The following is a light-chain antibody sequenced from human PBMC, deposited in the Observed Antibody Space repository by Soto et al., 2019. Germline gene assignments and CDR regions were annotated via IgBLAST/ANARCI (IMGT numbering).Light chain of an antibody. CDR2: GAS. J-gene: IGKJ1*01. V-gene: IGKV3-15*01. CDR1: QTVGDN. Sequence: ETAMTQSPVTLSLSPGERATLSCRASQTVGDNVAWYRQKPGQPPSLLIYGASTRAPGVPARFSGSGSGTDFILPISSLQSEDFGFYYCQQYNNWPLGTVGQGTRVEI. CDR3: QQYNNWPLGT.